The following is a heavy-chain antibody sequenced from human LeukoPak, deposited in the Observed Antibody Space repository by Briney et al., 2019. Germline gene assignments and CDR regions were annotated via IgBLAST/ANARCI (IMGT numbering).Heavy chain of an antibody. Sequence: GGSLRLSCAASGFTFSSYWMHWVRQAPGKGLVWVSRINSDGSSTSDADSVKGRFTISRDNAKNTLYLQMSSLRAEDTAVYYCARGYSGTYRFGYWGQGTLVTVSS. CDR3: ARGYSGTYRFGY. CDR1: GFTFSSYW. V-gene: IGHV3-74*01. D-gene: IGHD1-26*01. CDR2: INSDGSST. J-gene: IGHJ4*02.